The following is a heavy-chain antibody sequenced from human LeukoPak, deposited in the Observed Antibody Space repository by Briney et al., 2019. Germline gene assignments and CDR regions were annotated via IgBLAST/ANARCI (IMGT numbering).Heavy chain of an antibody. D-gene: IGHD5-18*01. CDR1: GFTFSGYA. Sequence: GGSLRLSCAASGFTFSGYAMSWVRQAPGKGLEWVSAISGSGGSTYYADSVKGRFTISRDNSKNTLYLQMNSLRAEDTAVYYCAADGVDTANEYYFDYWGQGTLVTVSS. CDR3: AADGVDTANEYYFDY. J-gene: IGHJ4*02. V-gene: IGHV3-23*01. CDR2: ISGSGGST.